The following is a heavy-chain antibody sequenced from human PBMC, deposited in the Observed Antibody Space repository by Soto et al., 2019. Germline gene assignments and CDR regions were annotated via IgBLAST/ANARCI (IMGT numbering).Heavy chain of an antibody. CDR3: ARGLRGAYGMDV. CDR2: IKGDGSIT. D-gene: IGHD2-21*01. J-gene: IGHJ6*02. V-gene: IGHV3-74*01. CDR1: GFTFSDHW. Sequence: EVQLVESGGGLVQPGGSLRLSCAASGFTFSDHWIHWVRQGPGEGLVWVSRIKGDGSITNYADSVKGRFTISRDNAKNTLYLKINSLRVEDTALYYCARGLRGAYGMDVWGQGTTVTVSS.